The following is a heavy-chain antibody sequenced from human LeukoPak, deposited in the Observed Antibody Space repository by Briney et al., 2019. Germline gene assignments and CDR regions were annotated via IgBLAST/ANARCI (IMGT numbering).Heavy chain of an antibody. CDR2: IINNGGYT. CDR1: GFTFSSSA. V-gene: IGHV3-23*01. Sequence: GGSLRLSCAAPGFTFSSSAMSWVRQAPGKGLEWVSAIINNGGYTYYADSVQGRFTISRDNSKSTLCLQMNSLRAEDTAVYYCAKQLGYCSDGSCYFPYWGQGTLVTVSS. CDR3: AKQLGYCSDGSCYFPY. D-gene: IGHD2-15*01. J-gene: IGHJ4*02.